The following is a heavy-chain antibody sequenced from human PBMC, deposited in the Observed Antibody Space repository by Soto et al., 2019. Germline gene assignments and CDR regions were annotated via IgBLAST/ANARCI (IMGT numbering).Heavy chain of an antibody. CDR2: ISAYNGNT. D-gene: IGHD6-6*01. CDR3: AKTEYSSSPDDNWFDP. Sequence: ASVKVSCKASGYTFTSYGISWVRQAPGQGLEWMGWISAYNGNTNYAQKLQGRVTMTTDTSTSTAYMELRSLRSDDTAVYYCAKTEYSSSPDDNWFDPWGQGTRVTVSS. CDR1: GYTFTSYG. V-gene: IGHV1-18*04. J-gene: IGHJ5*02.